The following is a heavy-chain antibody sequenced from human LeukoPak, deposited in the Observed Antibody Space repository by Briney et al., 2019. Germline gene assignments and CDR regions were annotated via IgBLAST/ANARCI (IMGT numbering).Heavy chain of an antibody. CDR1: GFTFSTFW. J-gene: IGHJ6*02. Sequence: GGSLRLSRAASGFTFSTFWMSWVRQAPGKGLEWVANIKQDGSEKYYVDSVKGRFTISRDNAKNSLYLEMNSLRAEDTAVYYCARGGLDYYGSGYYYYYGMDVWGQGTTVTVSS. CDR3: ARGGLDYYGSGYYYYYGMDV. D-gene: IGHD3-10*01. V-gene: IGHV3-7*02. CDR2: IKQDGSEK.